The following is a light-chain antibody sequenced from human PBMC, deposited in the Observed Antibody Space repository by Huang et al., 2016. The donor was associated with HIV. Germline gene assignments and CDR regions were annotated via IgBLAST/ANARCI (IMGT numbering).Light chain of an antibody. J-gene: IGKJ4*01. V-gene: IGKV3-11*01. CDR3: QQRYDRLT. CDR1: QNINNF. CDR2: ATS. Sequence: EIVLTQSPATVSLFLGDRVTLSCRASQNINNFLAWYQQKPGQAPRLLIYATSVRPSVVPASFSGSGSGPDFTLTISSLETEDVAVYYCQQRYDRLTFGGGTRVEI.